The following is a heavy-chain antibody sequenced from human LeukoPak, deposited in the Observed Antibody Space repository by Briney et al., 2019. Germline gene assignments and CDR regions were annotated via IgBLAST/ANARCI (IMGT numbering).Heavy chain of an antibody. CDR1: GGTFSSYA. Sequence: SVKVSCTASGGTFSSYAISWVRQAPGQGLEWMGGIIPIFGTANYAQKFQGRVTITADESTSTAYMELSSLRSEDTAVYYCARDPPDYSNTINYYYYGMDVWGQGTTVTVSS. J-gene: IGHJ6*02. CDR3: ARDPPDYSNTINYYYYGMDV. CDR2: IIPIFGTA. D-gene: IGHD4-11*01. V-gene: IGHV1-69*13.